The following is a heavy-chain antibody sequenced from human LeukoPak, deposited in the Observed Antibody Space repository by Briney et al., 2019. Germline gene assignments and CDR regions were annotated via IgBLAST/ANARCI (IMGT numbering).Heavy chain of an antibody. CDR1: GFTFDDYA. Sequence: GRSLRLSCAASGFTFDDYAMHWVRQAPGKGLEWVSAISGSGGSTYYADSVKGRFTISRDNSKNTLYLQMNSLRAEDTAVYYCAKYRIAVAGFVDYWGQGTLVTVSS. CDR3: AKYRIAVAGFVDY. J-gene: IGHJ4*02. D-gene: IGHD6-19*01. CDR2: ISGSGGST. V-gene: IGHV3-23*01.